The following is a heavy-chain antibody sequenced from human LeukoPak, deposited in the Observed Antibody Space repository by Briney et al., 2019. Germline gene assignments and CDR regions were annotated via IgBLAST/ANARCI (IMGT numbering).Heavy chain of an antibody. J-gene: IGHJ4*02. Sequence: GGSLRLSCTAPGFTFSGAWMTWVRQAPGKGLEWVANIREDGTEKNYVDSVKGRFTISRDNAKNSLFLQMSNLRDDDTAIYYCARHVGISFWGQGTLVTVSS. CDR1: GFTFSGAW. V-gene: IGHV3-7*01. CDR3: ARHVGISF. D-gene: IGHD7-27*01. CDR2: IREDGTEK.